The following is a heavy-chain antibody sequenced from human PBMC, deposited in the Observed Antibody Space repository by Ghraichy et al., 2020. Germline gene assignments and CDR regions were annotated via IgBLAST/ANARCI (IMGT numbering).Heavy chain of an antibody. Sequence: WETLSLTCTVSGGSISSYYWSWIRQPAGKGLEWIGRIYTSGSTNYNPSLKSRVTMSVDTSKNQFSLKLSSVTAADTAVYYCARDSYDFWSGYSRHYYYMDVWGKGTTVTVSS. V-gene: IGHV4-4*07. CDR2: IYTSGST. D-gene: IGHD3-3*01. CDR3: ARDSYDFWSGYSRHYYYMDV. CDR1: GGSISSYY. J-gene: IGHJ6*03.